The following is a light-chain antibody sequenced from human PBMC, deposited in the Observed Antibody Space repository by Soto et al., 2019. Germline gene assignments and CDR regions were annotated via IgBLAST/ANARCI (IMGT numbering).Light chain of an antibody. Sequence: DIVMTQSPDFLAVPLGERATINCRSSQSLLYSSNNKTYLAWYQHRPGQSPKMLIFWASARESGVPGRFSGSGSETDFTLTISRLQAEDAAVYYCQQYYSDFFTFGQGTRLEIK. V-gene: IGKV4-1*01. CDR2: WAS. CDR1: QSLLYSSNNKTY. J-gene: IGKJ2*01. CDR3: QQYYSDFFT.